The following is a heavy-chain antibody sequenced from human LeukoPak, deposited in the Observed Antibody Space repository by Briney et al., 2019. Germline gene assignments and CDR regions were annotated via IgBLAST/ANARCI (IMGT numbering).Heavy chain of an antibody. D-gene: IGHD1-26*01. Sequence: ASVKVSCKASGYTFTGHYMHWVRQAPGQGLEWMGWVNPKSGGTNYAQRFQGRVTVTRDTSVSAVYMELSSLRFDDTAVYYCASLGATTIYYYGMDVWGQGTTVTVSS. CDR2: VNPKSGGT. V-gene: IGHV1-2*02. J-gene: IGHJ6*02. CDR3: ASLGATTIYYYGMDV. CDR1: GYTFTGHY.